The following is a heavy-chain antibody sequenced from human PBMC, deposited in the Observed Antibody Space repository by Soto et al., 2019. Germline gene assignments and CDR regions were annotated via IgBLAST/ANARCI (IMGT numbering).Heavy chain of an antibody. CDR1: GYTFTSYA. V-gene: IGHV1-3*01. CDR2: INAGNGNT. Sequence: QVQLVQSGAEVKKPGASVKVSCKASGYTFTSYAMHWVRQAPGQRLEWMGWINAGNGNTKYSQKFQGRVTITRDTSASTAYTELSSLRSEDTAVYYCAREASSSPIGDYWGQGTLVTVSS. CDR3: AREASSSPIGDY. D-gene: IGHD6-13*01. J-gene: IGHJ4*02.